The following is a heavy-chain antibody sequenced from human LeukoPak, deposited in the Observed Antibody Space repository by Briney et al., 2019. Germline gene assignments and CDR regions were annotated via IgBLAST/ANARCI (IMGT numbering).Heavy chain of an antibody. J-gene: IGHJ4*02. V-gene: IGHV3-11*04. Sequence: PGGSLRLSCAASGFTVSSNYMSWVRQAPGKGLEWVSYISSSGSTIYYADSVKGRFTISRDNAKNSLYLQMNSLRAEDTAVYYCATWGAEFDYWGQGTLVTVSS. CDR3: ATWGAEFDY. CDR2: ISSSGSTI. CDR1: GFTVSSNY. D-gene: IGHD1-26*01.